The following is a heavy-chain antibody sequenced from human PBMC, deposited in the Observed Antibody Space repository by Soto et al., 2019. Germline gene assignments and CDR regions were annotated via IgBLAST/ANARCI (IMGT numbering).Heavy chain of an antibody. CDR2: IYTGGNT. CDR3: ARDYYYGSGNYYRADYYHYGMDV. D-gene: IGHD3-10*01. V-gene: IGHV3-53*01. Sequence: PVGSLRLSCAASGFTVTSYYMSWVRQAPGKGLEWVSLIYTGGNTNYADSVKGRFTISRDNSKNTLYLQMNRLRAEDAAVYYCARDYYYGSGNYYRADYYHYGMDVWGQGTTVIVSS. CDR1: GFTVTSYY. J-gene: IGHJ6*02.